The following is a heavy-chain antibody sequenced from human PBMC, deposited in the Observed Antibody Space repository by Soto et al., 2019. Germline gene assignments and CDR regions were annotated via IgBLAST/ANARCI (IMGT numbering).Heavy chain of an antibody. J-gene: IGHJ6*02. V-gene: IGHV4-34*01. CDR1: GGSFNGYY. Sequence: PSETLSLTCGVYGGSFNGYYWSWIRQAPGKGLEWIGEINHSGSTNYNPSLKSQVTMSVDTSKNQFSLKLSSVTAADTGVYYCARGRVSSWIYYYGMDVWGQGTTVTVSS. CDR2: INHSGST. D-gene: IGHD6-13*01. CDR3: ARGRVSSWIYYYGMDV.